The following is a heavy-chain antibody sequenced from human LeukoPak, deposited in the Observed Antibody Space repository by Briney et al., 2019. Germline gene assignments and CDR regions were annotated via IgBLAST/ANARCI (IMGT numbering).Heavy chain of an antibody. CDR3: ARDRGYEAFDY. D-gene: IGHD5-12*01. Sequence: SETLSLTCTVSGGSISSYYWSWIRQPPGKGLEWIGYIYYSWSTNYNPSLKSRVTISVDTSKNQFSLKLSSVTAADTAVYYCARDRGYEAFDYWGQGTLVTVSS. CDR1: GGSISSYY. CDR2: IYYSWST. V-gene: IGHV4-59*01. J-gene: IGHJ4*02.